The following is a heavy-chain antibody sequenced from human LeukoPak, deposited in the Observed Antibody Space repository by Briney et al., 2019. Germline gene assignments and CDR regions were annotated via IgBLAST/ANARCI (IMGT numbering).Heavy chain of an antibody. J-gene: IGHJ3*02. CDR3: ARGGETKSLGAFDI. V-gene: IGHV4-34*01. CDR2: IKHSGST. D-gene: IGHD2-8*01. CDR1: GGSFSGYY. Sequence: SETLSLTCAVYGGSFSGYYWSWIRQPPGKGLEWIGEIKHSGSTNYNPSLKSRVTISVDTSKNQFSLKLSSVTAADTAVYYCARGGETKSLGAFDIWGQGTMVTVSS.